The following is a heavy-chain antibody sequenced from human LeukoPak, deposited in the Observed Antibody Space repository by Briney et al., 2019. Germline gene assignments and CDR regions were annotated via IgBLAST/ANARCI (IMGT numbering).Heavy chain of an antibody. Sequence: ASVKVSCKASGYTFTSYGISWVRQAPGQGLEWMGWISAYNGNTHYAQKLQDRVTMTTDTSTSTGYMELRSLRSDDTAVYYCARSRGGYSYGYGEDWGQGTLVTVSS. CDR2: ISAYNGNT. V-gene: IGHV1-18*01. J-gene: IGHJ4*02. CDR3: ARSRGGYSYGYGED. D-gene: IGHD5-18*01. CDR1: GYTFTSYG.